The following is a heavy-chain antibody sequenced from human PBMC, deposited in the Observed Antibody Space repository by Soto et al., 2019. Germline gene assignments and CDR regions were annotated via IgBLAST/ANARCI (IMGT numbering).Heavy chain of an antibody. CDR3: ARVDILTVYGCMDV. J-gene: IGHJ6*02. CDR2: VSCSGST. D-gene: IGHD3-9*01. CDR1: GISISSHN. V-gene: IGHV4-59*06. Sequence: SEPLSLPCTVSGISISSHNLSWIWQPVGEGLEWIGYVSCSGSTYYSPSLKSRVTISVDTSKNQFSLKPNSVTAADTAVYYCARVDILTVYGCMDVWGQGTTVTVSS.